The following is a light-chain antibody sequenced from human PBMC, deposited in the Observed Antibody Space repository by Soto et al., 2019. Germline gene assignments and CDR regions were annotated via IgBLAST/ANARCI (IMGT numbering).Light chain of an antibody. CDR2: GAS. Sequence: SGFMLTPSTLSFSPGERSPLSCRAIQSVSSSYLAWYQQKPGQAPRLLIYGASSRATGIPDRFSGSGSGTDFTLTISRLEPEDFAVYYCQQYGSSLTWTFGQGTKVDIK. J-gene: IGKJ1*01. V-gene: IGKV3-20*01. CDR3: QQYGSSLTWT. CDR1: QSVSSSY.